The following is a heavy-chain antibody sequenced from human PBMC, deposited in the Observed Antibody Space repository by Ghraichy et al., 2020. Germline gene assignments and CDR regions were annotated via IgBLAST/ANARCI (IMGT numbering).Heavy chain of an antibody. V-gene: IGHV3-23*01. Sequence: GSLRLSCAASGFTFSMYDMSWVRQAPGKGLEWVSASHGSGRGYSTKYADSVKGRFTISRDDARTSLYLQMSSLRAEDTAVYYCGSSGTSLFLPRVDYWGQGTLVTVSS. CDR2: GSGRGYST. D-gene: IGHD2-2*01. J-gene: IGHJ4*02. CDR1: GFTFSMYD. CDR3: GSSGTSLFLPRVDY.